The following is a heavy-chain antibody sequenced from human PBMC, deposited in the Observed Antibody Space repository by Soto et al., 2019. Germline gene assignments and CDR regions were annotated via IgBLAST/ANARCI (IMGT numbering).Heavy chain of an antibody. D-gene: IGHD3-16*01. Sequence: GGSLRLSCAASGFTFSNAWMSWVRQAPGKGLEWVGRIKSKTDGGTTDYAAPVKGRFTISRDDSKNTLYLQMNSLKTEDTAVNSCTRGGGGGGYYVFDIWGQGKRAPVPS. CDR2: IKSKTDGGTT. V-gene: IGHV3-15*01. J-gene: IGHJ3*02. CDR1: GFTFSNAW. CDR3: TRGGGGGGYYVFDI.